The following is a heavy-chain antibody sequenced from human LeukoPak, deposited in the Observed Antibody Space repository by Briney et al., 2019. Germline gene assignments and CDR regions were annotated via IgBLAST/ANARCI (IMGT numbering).Heavy chain of an antibody. Sequence: PAETLSLTCTVSGGSISSGGYYWSWIRQHPGKGLEWIGYIYYSESTYYNPSLNSRVTISVDTSKNQFSLKLSSVPAEDTAVYYCAKSGYYYGVDYWGQGTLVTVSS. J-gene: IGHJ4*02. CDR2: IYYSEST. V-gene: IGHV4-31*03. CDR1: GGSISSGGYY. CDR3: AKSGYYYGVDY. D-gene: IGHD3-22*01.